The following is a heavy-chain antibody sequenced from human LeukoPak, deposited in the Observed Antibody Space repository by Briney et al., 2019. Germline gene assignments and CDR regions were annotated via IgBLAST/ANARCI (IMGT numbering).Heavy chain of an antibody. Sequence: PGGSLRLSCAVSGITLSNYGMSWVRQAPGKGLEWVAGISDSGGRTNYADSVKGRFTISRDNAKNTLYLQMSSLRAEDTAVYSCARDAIAAGDLDYWGQGTLVTVSS. CDR3: ARDAIAAGDLDY. CDR1: GITLSNYG. CDR2: ISDSGGRT. V-gene: IGHV3-23*01. J-gene: IGHJ4*02. D-gene: IGHD6-13*01.